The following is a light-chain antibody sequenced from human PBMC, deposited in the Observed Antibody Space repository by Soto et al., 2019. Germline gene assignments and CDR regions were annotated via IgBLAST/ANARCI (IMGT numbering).Light chain of an antibody. V-gene: IGKV1-33*01. CDR1: QDISNY. CDR2: DAS. Sequence: DIQMTQSPSSLSASVGDRVTITCQASQDISNYLNWYQQKPGKAPKLLIYDASNLETGVPSRFSGSGSGTDFTFTISSLQPEDIATYYCQQYENLPYTFGQGTKVDIK. CDR3: QQYENLPYT. J-gene: IGKJ2*01.